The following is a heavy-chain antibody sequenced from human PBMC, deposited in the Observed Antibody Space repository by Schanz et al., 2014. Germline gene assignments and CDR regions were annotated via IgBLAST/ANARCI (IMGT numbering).Heavy chain of an antibody. V-gene: IGHV1-3*01. CDR1: GYTFTSYS. Sequence: QVQLVQSGAEVKKPGASVKVSCKASGYTFTSYSIHWVRQAPGQGLEWMGWINVGNGNMKYSQKFQGRVTITRDTSASTAYMELRSLRSDDTAVYYCARAKRFGDMDVWGQGTTVTVSS. J-gene: IGHJ6*02. CDR3: ARAKRFGDMDV. CDR2: INVGNGNM. D-gene: IGHD3-10*01.